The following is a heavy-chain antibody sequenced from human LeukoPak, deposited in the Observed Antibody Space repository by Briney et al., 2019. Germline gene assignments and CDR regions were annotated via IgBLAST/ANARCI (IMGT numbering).Heavy chain of an antibody. D-gene: IGHD5-12*01. CDR2: IYYSGST. J-gene: IGHJ4*02. Sequence: SGTLSLTCTVSGGSISSYYWSWIRQPPGKGLEWIGYIYYSGSTNYNPSLKSRVTISVDTSKNQFSLKLSSVTAADTAVYYCAAGGNSGYDPDFDYWGQGTLVTVSS. V-gene: IGHV4-59*08. CDR1: GGSISSYY. CDR3: AAGGNSGYDPDFDY.